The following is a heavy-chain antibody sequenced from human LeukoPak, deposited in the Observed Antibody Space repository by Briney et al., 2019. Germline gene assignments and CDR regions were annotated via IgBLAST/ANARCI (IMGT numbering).Heavy chain of an antibody. Sequence: GGSLRLSCAASGFTFSSYEMNWVRQAPGKGLEWVSYISSSGSTIYYADSVKGRFTISRDNAKNSLYLQMNSLRAEDTAVYYCARHKYYYGSGSYYDYWGQGTLVTVSS. CDR1: GFTFSSYE. V-gene: IGHV3-48*03. J-gene: IGHJ4*02. D-gene: IGHD3-10*01. CDR3: ARHKYYYGSGSYYDY. CDR2: ISSSGSTI.